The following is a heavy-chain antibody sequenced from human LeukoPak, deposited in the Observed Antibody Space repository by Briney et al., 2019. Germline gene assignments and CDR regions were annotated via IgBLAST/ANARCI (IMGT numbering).Heavy chain of an antibody. Sequence: GGSLRLSCAASGFTFSSYAMSWVRQAPGKGLEWVSAISGSGGSTYYADSVKGRFTISRDNSKNTLYLQMNSLRAEDTAVYYCAKRPEGSRYYYGMDVWGQGTTVTVSS. CDR2: ISGSGGST. J-gene: IGHJ6*02. CDR1: GFTFSSYA. D-gene: IGHD3-10*01. V-gene: IGHV3-23*01. CDR3: AKRPEGSRYYYGMDV.